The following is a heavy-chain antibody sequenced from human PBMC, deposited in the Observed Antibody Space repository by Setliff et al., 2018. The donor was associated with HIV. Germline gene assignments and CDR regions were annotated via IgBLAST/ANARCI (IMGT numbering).Heavy chain of an antibody. CDR3: ARDRKSLGYNFWSGFRPDAAFDI. Sequence: SETLSLTCTVSGGSISSYYWSWNRQPPGKGLEWIGYIYYSGSTNYNPSLKSRVTISVDTSKNQFSLKLSSVTAADTAVYYCARDRKSLGYNFWSGFRPDAAFDIWGQGTMVTVSS. V-gene: IGHV4-59*01. CDR2: IYYSGST. D-gene: IGHD3-3*01. CDR1: GGSISSYY. J-gene: IGHJ3*02.